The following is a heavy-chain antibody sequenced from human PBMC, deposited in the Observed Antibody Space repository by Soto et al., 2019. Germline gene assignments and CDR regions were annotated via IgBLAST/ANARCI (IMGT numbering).Heavy chain of an antibody. CDR1: GFTFSNYW. CDR3: AREHYDFSSDTASDAYDI. CDR2: ITTDGTST. D-gene: IGHD3-3*01. Sequence: GGSLRLSCAASGFTFSNYWMNWVRQAPGKGLVWVSHITTDGTSTTYAESVRGRFTVSRDNAKNTLSLQMNSLRADDTAVYYCAREHYDFSSDTASDAYDIWGQGTMVTVSS. J-gene: IGHJ3*02. V-gene: IGHV3-74*01.